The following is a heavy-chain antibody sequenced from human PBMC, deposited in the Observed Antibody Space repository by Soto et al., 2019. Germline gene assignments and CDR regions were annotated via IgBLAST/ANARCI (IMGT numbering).Heavy chain of an antibody. D-gene: IGHD3-22*01. J-gene: IGHJ4*02. V-gene: IGHV4-30-4*01. Sequence: LSLTCTVSGESINSADYYWSWLRQPPGKGLEWIGYIYYSRSDYYNPSLGRRATITIDTSRNQFSLNLMSVTAADTAVYYCARVVQFYDSSGYSFYYFDYWGQGALVTVSS. CDR2: IYYSRSD. CDR3: ARVVQFYDSSGYSFYYFDY. CDR1: GESINSADYY.